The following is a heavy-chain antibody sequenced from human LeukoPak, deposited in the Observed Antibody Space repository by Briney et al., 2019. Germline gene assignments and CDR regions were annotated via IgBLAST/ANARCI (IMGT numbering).Heavy chain of an antibody. CDR2: IIPFLGLA. CDR1: GGTFSSYA. CDR3: ARDRLSDTAMEFDY. J-gene: IGHJ4*02. V-gene: IGHV1-69*04. Sequence: SVKVSCKAGGGTFSSYAISGVGRAPGQGLEWMGRIIPFLGLANYAQKFQGRVTITADKATSTPYTELISLRSEDTAVYYCARDRLSDTAMEFDYWGQGTLVTVSS. D-gene: IGHD5-18*01.